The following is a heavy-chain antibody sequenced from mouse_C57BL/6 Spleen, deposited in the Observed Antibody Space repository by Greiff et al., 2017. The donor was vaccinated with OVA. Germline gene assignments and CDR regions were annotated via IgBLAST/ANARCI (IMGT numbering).Heavy chain of an antibody. V-gene: IGHV1-69*01. CDR2: IDPSDSYT. CDR1: GYTFTSYW. D-gene: IGHD3-1*01. J-gene: IGHJ4*01. CDR3: ARRALYAMDY. Sequence: QVQLQQPGAELVMPGASVKLSCKASGYTFTSYWMHWVKQRPGQGLEWIGEIDPSDSYTNYNQKFKGKSTLTVDKSSSTAYMQLSSLTSEDSAVYDGARRALYAMDYWGQGTSVTVSS.